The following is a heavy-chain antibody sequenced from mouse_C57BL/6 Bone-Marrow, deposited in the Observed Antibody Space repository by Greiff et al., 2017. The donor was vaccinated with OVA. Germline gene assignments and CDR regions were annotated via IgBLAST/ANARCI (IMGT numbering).Heavy chain of an antibody. CDR2: ISDGGSYT. V-gene: IGHV5-4*01. CDR1: GFTFSSYA. CDR3: AREIITRYYAMDY. Sequence: EVQVVESGGGLVKPGGSLKLSCAASGFTFSSYAMSWVRQTPEKRLEWVATISDGGSYTYYPDNVKGRFTISRDNAKNNLYLQMSHLKSEDTAMYYCAREIITRYYAMDYWGQGTSVTVSS. D-gene: IGHD1-2*01. J-gene: IGHJ4*01.